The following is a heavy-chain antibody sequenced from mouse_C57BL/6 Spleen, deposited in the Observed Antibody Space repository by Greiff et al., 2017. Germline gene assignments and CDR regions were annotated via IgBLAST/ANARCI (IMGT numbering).Heavy chain of an antibody. CDR3: ARDTTVVANYAMDY. CDR1: GYAFSSSW. J-gene: IGHJ4*01. D-gene: IGHD1-1*01. Sequence: QVQLKQSGPELVKPGASVKISCKASGYAFSSSWMNWVKQRPGKGLEWIGRIYPGDGDTNYNGKFKGKATLTADKSSSTAYMQLSSLTSEDSAVYFCARDTTVVANYAMDYWGQGTSVTVSS. CDR2: IYPGDGDT. V-gene: IGHV1-82*01.